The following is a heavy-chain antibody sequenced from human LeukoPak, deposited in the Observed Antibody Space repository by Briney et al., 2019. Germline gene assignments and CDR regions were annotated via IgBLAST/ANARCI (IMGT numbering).Heavy chain of an antibody. V-gene: IGHV3-53*01. CDR1: GFSVSSNY. J-gene: IGHJ6*02. CDR3: ARDYYYGSGSYGMDV. D-gene: IGHD3-10*01. CDR2: IYSGGST. Sequence: GGSLRLSCAASGFSVSSNYMSWVRQAPGKGLEWVSAIYSGGSTYYADSVKGRFTISRDDSKNTLYLQMNSLRAEDTAVYYCARDYYYGSGSYGMDVWGQGTTVTVSS.